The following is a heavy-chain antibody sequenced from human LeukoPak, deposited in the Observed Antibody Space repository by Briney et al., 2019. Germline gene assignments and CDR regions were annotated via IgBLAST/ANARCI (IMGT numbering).Heavy chain of an antibody. CDR1: GFTFSDYY. Sequence: NPGGSLRLSCAASGFTFSDYYMSWIRQAPGKGLEWVSYISSSGSTIYYADSVKGRFTISRDNAKNSLYLQMNSLRAEDTAVYYCARDRHQLLFNPLDYWGQGTLVTVSS. CDR3: ARDRHQLLFNPLDY. J-gene: IGHJ4*02. CDR2: ISSSGSTI. V-gene: IGHV3-11*04. D-gene: IGHD2-2*01.